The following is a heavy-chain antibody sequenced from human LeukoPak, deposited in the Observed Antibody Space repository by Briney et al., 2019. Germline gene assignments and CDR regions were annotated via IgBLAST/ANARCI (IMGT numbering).Heavy chain of an antibody. CDR3: ARGENYDSSGYGKLDY. J-gene: IGHJ4*02. V-gene: IGHV3-74*01. Sequence: GGSLRLSCAASGFTFSRYSMNWVRQAPGKGLVWLSRVNSDGSSTSYAESVKGRFTISRDNAKNTLYLQMNSLRAEDTAVYYCARGENYDSSGYGKLDYWGQATLVIVPS. D-gene: IGHD3-22*01. CDR1: GFTFSRYS. CDR2: VNSDGSST.